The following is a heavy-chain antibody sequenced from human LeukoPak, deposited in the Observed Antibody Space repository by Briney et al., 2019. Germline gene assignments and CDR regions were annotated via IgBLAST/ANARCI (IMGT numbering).Heavy chain of an antibody. D-gene: IGHD2-15*01. CDR2: ISSSGSTI. CDR3: ARDPGQVVAANYYFDY. J-gene: IGHJ4*02. V-gene: IGHV3-11*01. Sequence: GGSLRLSCAASGFTFSDYYMSWIRQAPGKGLEWVSYISSSGSTIYYADSVKGRFTISRDNAENSLYLQMNSLRAEDTAVYYCARDPGQVVAANYYFDYWGQGTLSPSPQ. CDR1: GFTFSDYY.